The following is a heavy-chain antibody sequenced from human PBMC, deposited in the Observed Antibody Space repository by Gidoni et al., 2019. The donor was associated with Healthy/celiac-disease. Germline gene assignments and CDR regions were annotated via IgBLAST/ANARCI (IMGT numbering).Heavy chain of an antibody. J-gene: IGHJ4*02. V-gene: IGHV3-9*01. CDR3: AKVPTYYYDSSGYV. Sequence: EVQLVEYGGGLVQPGRSLRLSCAASGFTFDDYAMHWVRQAPGKGLEWVSGISWNSGSIGYADSVKGRFTISRDNAKNSLYLQMNSLRAEDTALYYCAKVPTYYYDSSGYVWGQGTLVTVSS. D-gene: IGHD3-22*01. CDR1: GFTFDDYA. CDR2: ISWNSGSI.